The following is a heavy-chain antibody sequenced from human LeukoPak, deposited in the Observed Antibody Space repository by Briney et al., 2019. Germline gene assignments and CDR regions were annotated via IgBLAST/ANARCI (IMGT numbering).Heavy chain of an antibody. CDR3: ARANIVVVIAMGWYFDL. J-gene: IGHJ2*01. Sequence: GGSLRLSCAASGFTFSSYSMNWVRQAPGKGLEWVSYISSSSSTIYYADSVKGRFTISRDNAKNSLYLQMNSLRAEDTAVYYCARANIVVVIAMGWYFDLWGRGTLVTVSS. V-gene: IGHV3-48*01. CDR1: GFTFSSYS. CDR2: ISSSSSTI. D-gene: IGHD2-21*01.